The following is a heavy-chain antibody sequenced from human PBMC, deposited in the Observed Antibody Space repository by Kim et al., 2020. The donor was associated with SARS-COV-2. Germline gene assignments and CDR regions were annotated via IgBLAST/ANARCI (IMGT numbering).Heavy chain of an antibody. CDR2: ISWNSGSI. CDR3: AKDMRSSWSGYIPPYYYYGMDV. V-gene: IGHV3-9*03. J-gene: IGHJ6*02. Sequence: GGSLRLSCAASGFTFDDYAMHWVRQAPGKGLEWVSGISWNSGSIGYADSVKGRFTISRDNAKNSLYLQMNSLRAEDMALYYCAKDMRSSWSGYIPPYYYYGMDVWGQGTTVTVSS. CDR1: GFTFDDYA. D-gene: IGHD3-3*01.